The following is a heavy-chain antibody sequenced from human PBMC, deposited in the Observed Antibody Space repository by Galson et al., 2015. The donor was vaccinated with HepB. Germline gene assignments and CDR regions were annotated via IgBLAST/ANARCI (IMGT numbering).Heavy chain of an antibody. V-gene: IGHV3-30*04. CDR3: ARDGYYYDSSGYYYFDY. CDR1: GFTFSSYA. Sequence: SGFTFSSYAMHWVRQAPGKGLEWVAVISYDGSNKYYADSVKGRFTISRDNSKNTLYLQMNSLRAEDTAVYYCARDGYYYDSSGYYYFDYWGQGTLVTVSS. CDR2: ISYDGSNK. J-gene: IGHJ4*02. D-gene: IGHD3-22*01.